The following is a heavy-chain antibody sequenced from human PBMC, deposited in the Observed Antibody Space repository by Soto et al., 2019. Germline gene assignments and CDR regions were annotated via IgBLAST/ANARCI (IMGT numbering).Heavy chain of an antibody. J-gene: IGHJ6*02. D-gene: IGHD6-19*01. V-gene: IGHV4-34*01. CDR3: ARGLSSGWFDYYYGMDV. CDR1: GGSFSGYY. CDR2: INHSGST. Sequence: SETLSLTCAVYGGSFSGYYWSWTRQPPGKGLEWIGEINHSGSTNYNPSLKSRVTISVDTSKNQFSLKLSSVTAADTAVYYCARGLSSGWFDYYYGMDVWGQGTTVTVSS.